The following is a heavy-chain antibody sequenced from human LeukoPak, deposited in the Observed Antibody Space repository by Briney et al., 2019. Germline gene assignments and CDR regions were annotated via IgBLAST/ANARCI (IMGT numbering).Heavy chain of an antibody. CDR3: ARLNFGAALFGDGMDV. V-gene: IGHV5-51*01. CDR1: GYSFTTYW. CDR2: IYPGDSKT. J-gene: IGHJ6*02. D-gene: IGHD3-16*01. Sequence: GESLKISCKGSGYSFTTYWIAWVRQMPGKGLEWMGIIYPGDSKTRYSPSFQGQVTISAVKSISTAYLQWSSLKASDTAMYYCARLNFGAALFGDGMDVWGQGTTVTVSS.